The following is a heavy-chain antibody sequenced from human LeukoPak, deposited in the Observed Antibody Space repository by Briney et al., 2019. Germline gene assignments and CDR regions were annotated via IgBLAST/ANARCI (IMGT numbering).Heavy chain of an antibody. J-gene: IGHJ4*02. D-gene: IGHD3-9*01. CDR3: ARGLDIARDYFDY. CDR1: GGSISSSSYY. Sequence: SETLSLTCTVSGGSISSSSYYWGWIRQPPGKGLEWIGSIYYSGSTNYNPSLKSRVTISVDTSKNQFSLKLSSATAADTAVYYCARGLDIARDYFDYWGQGTLVTVSS. V-gene: IGHV4-39*07. CDR2: IYYSGST.